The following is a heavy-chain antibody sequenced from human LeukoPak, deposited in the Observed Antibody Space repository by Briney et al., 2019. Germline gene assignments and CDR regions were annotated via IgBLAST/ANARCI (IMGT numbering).Heavy chain of an antibody. D-gene: IGHD6-13*01. V-gene: IGHV3-33*01. Sequence: QPGGSLRLSCAASGFTFSSYGMHWVRQAPGKGLEWVAVIWYDGSNKYYADSVKGRFTISRDNSRNTLYLQMNSLRAEDTAVYYCAREYSSSWYPYYYYGMDVWGQGTTVTVSS. CDR2: IWYDGSNK. CDR3: AREYSSSWYPYYYYGMDV. J-gene: IGHJ6*02. CDR1: GFTFSSYG.